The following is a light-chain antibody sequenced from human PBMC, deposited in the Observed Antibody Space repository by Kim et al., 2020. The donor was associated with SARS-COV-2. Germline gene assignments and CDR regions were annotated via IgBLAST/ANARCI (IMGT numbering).Light chain of an antibody. V-gene: IGKV3-15*01. CDR1: QSVSSN. CDR3: QQYNNWPPRTT. Sequence: EIVMTQSPATLSVSPGERATLSCRASQSVSSNLAWYQQKPGQAPRLLIYGASTRATGIPARFSGSGSGTEFTLTIGSLQSEDFAVYYCQQYNNWPPRTTFGGGTKLEI. CDR2: GAS. J-gene: IGKJ4*01.